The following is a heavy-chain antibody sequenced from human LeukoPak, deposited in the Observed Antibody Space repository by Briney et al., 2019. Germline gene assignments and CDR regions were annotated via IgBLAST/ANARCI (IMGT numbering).Heavy chain of an antibody. Sequence: ASVKVSCKASGHTFTGYYMHWVRQAPGQGLEWMGWINPNSGGTNYAQKFQGRVTMTRDTSISTAYMELSRLRSDDTAVYYCARAGCSSTSCYNWGQGTLVTVSS. D-gene: IGHD2-2*02. CDR2: INPNSGGT. CDR3: ARAGCSSTSCYN. J-gene: IGHJ4*02. CDR1: GHTFTGYY. V-gene: IGHV1-2*02.